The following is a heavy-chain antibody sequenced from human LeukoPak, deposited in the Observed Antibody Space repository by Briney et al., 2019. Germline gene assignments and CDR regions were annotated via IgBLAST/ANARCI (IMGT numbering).Heavy chain of an antibody. D-gene: IGHD3-9*01. J-gene: IGHJ5*02. Sequence: SETLSPTCAVYGGSFSGYYWGWIRQPPGKGLEWIGSIYYSGSTYYNPSLKSRVTISVDTSKNQFSLKLSSVTAADTAVYYCARVDILTGLRGWFDPWGQGTLVTVSS. CDR2: IYYSGST. V-gene: IGHV4-34*01. CDR1: GGSFSGYY. CDR3: ARVDILTGLRGWFDP.